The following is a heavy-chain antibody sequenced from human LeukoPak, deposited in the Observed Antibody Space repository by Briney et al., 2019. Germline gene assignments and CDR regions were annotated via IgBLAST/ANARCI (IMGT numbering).Heavy chain of an antibody. CDR1: GFTFSIYG. CDR3: ARELLWFGELSRPMGY. V-gene: IGHV3-33*08. CDR2: IWYDGSNK. Sequence: PGGSLRLSCSASGFTFSIYGMHGVRQAPGKGLEWVADIWYDGSNKYYADSVKGRFTISRDNSKNRLYLRMNRLRAEDTAGYYCARELLWFGELSRPMGYWGQGTLVTVSS. D-gene: IGHD3-10*01. J-gene: IGHJ4*02.